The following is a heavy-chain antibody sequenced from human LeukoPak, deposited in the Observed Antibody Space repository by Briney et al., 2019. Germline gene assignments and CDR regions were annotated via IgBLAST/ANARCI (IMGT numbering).Heavy chain of an antibody. V-gene: IGHV5-51*01. Sequence: PGESLKISCKGSGYSFTSYWIGWVRQMPGKGLEWMGIIYPGDSDTRYSPSLQGQVTISADKSINTAYLQWSSLKASDTAMYYCARHPAAKYSYGPSDVWGQGTTVTVSS. J-gene: IGHJ6*02. CDR3: ARHPAAKYSYGPSDV. CDR2: IYPGDSDT. D-gene: IGHD5-18*01. CDR1: GYSFTSYW.